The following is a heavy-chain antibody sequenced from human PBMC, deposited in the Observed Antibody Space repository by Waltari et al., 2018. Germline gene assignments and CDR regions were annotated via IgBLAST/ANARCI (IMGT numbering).Heavy chain of an antibody. CDR1: GFTFSSYS. J-gene: IGHJ4*02. Sequence: EVQLVESGGGLVKPGGSLRLSCAASGFTFSSYSMNWVRQAPGKGLGGVSSISSSSSYIYYADSVKGRFTISRDNAKNSLYLQMNSLRAEDTAVYYCARVPGLGYFDYWGQGTLVTVSS. CDR2: ISSSSSYI. V-gene: IGHV3-21*01. CDR3: ARVPGLGYFDY. D-gene: IGHD3-16*01.